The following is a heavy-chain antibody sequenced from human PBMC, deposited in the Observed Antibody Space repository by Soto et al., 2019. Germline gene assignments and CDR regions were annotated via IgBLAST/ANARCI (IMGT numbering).Heavy chain of an antibody. Sequence: TLSLNYTVSGGSIRSSSYYWGWIRQPPGKGLEWIGHIFDSGSTYYNPSLKSRLTISVDTSKDQFSLRLSSVTAADTAVYYCAREIMPLTNDWYFDLWGRGTLVTVSS. CDR1: GGSIRSSSYY. CDR2: IFDSGST. D-gene: IGHD2-8*01. J-gene: IGHJ2*01. CDR3: AREIMPLTNDWYFDL. V-gene: IGHV4-30-4*08.